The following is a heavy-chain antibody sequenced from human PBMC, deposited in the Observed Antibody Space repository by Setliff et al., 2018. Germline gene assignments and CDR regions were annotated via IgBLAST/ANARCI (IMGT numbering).Heavy chain of an antibody. Sequence: LSLTCSVSGGSISSSRYSWGWIRQTPGKGLEWIGRIYTSGTTNYSPSLKSRVSISSDTSKGELSLKLSSVTAADTAVYYCASQRLARYFDNWGQGTLVTVSS. V-gene: IGHV4-61*02. CDR3: ASQRLARYFDN. CDR2: IYTSGTT. CDR1: GGSISSSRYS. D-gene: IGHD2-21*01. J-gene: IGHJ4*02.